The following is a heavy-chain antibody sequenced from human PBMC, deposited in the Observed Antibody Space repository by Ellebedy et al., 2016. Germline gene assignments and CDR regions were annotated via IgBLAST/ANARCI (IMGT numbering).Heavy chain of an antibody. V-gene: IGHV4-59*11. D-gene: IGHD2-2*01. CDR3: ARCSTSCYYGMDV. CDR2: IYYSGST. J-gene: IGHJ6*02. CDR1: GVSITSHY. Sequence: GSLRLSCTVSGVSITSHYWSWIRQPPGKGLEFIGYIYYSGSTNYSPSLKSRVTISVDTSKKQFSLKLSSVTAADTAVYYCARCSTSCYYGMDVWGQGTTVTVSS.